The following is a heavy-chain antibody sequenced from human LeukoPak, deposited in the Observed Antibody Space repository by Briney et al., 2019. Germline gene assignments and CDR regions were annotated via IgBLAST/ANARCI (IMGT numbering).Heavy chain of an antibody. CDR3: ARAGSYSSGWYD. CDR1: GFTFNNYW. D-gene: IGHD6-19*01. Sequence: GGSLRLSCAASGFTFNNYWMSWVRQAPGKGLEWLANIEEDGSRKYHVDSVKGRFTISRDSAKKSLFLQMNSLRAEDTAVYYCARAGSYSSGWYDWGQGTLVTVSS. CDR2: IEEDGSRK. V-gene: IGHV3-7*01. J-gene: IGHJ4*02.